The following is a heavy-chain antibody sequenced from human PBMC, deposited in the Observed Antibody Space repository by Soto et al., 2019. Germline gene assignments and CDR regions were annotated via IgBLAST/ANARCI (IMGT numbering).Heavy chain of an antibody. CDR2: TYYRSKWSN. Sequence: PSETLSLTCAISGYSVSSNNAAWDWIRQYPSRSLKWLGRTYYRSKWSNDYAVSVKSRITINPDTSNNQISLQMNSVTPEDTAMYYCARDSRVVATRYLNWFDPWGQGPLVPVSS. J-gene: IGHJ5*02. CDR3: ARDSRVVATRYLNWFDP. CDR1: GYSVSSNNAA. D-gene: IGHD2-15*01. V-gene: IGHV6-1*01.